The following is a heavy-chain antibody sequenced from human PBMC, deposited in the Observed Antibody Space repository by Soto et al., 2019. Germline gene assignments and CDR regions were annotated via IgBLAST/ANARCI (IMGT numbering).Heavy chain of an antibody. CDR3: ARDPTIFGVVQNYGMDV. CDR1: GYTFTSYG. CDR2: ISAYNGIT. D-gene: IGHD3-3*01. J-gene: IGHJ6*02. Sequence: QVQLVQSGAEVKKPGASVKVSCKASGYTFTSYGISWVRQAPGQGIEWMGWISAYNGITNYAQKLQGRVTMTTDTSTSTAYMELRSLRSDDTAVYYCARDPTIFGVVQNYGMDVWGQGTTVTVSS. V-gene: IGHV1-18*01.